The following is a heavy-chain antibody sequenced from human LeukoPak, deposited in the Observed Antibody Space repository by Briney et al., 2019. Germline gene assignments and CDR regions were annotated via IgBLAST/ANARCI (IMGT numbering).Heavy chain of an antibody. CDR1: GFTFTSFA. J-gene: IGHJ6*03. Sequence: GGTLRLSCAASGFTFTSFAMSWVRQAPGKGLEWVSTISRSGVATYYANSVKGRFTISRDNSKNTVYLQMNSLRAEDTAVYYCMRWSHDSGYYYMDVWGKGTTVTVSS. V-gene: IGHV3-23*01. CDR2: ISRSGVAT. CDR3: MRWSHDSGYYYMDV. D-gene: IGHD2-15*01.